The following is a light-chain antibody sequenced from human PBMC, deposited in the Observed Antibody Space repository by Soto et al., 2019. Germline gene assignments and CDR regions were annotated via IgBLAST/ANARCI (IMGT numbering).Light chain of an antibody. CDR1: QSLLHSNGYNY. CDR3: MQALETPFT. V-gene: IGKV2-28*01. CDR2: WGS. J-gene: IGKJ5*01. Sequence: DIVMTQSPLSLPVTPGEPASISCRSSQSLLHSNGYNYFDWYLQKPGQSPQLLIYWGSNRASGVPDRFSGSGAGTVFTLKISRVEADDVGVYYCMQALETPFTFGQGTRLEI.